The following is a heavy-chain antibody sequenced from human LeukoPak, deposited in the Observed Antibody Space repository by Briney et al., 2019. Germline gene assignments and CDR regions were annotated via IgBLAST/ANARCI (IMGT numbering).Heavy chain of an antibody. J-gene: IGHJ5*02. V-gene: IGHV3-21*01. D-gene: IGHD3-9*01. CDR1: GFTFSSYS. CDR2: ISSSSSYI. Sequence: GGSLRLSCAASGFTFSSYSMNWVRQAPGKGLEWVSSISSSSSYIYYADSVKGRFTISRDNAKNSLYLQMNSLRAEDTAVYYCARDMNYDILTNSWFDPWGQGTLVTVPS. CDR3: ARDMNYDILTNSWFDP.